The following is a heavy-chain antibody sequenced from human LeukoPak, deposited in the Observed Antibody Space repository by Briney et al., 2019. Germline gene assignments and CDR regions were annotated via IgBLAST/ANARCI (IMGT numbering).Heavy chain of an antibody. CDR1: GGSISSGGYY. CDR2: IYYSGST. Sequence: PSETLSLTCTVSGGSISSGGYYWSWIRQRPGKGLEWIGYIYYSGSTYYNPSLKSRVTISVDTSKNQFSLKLSSVTAADTAVYYCARADVCGGDCSSFDYWGQGTLVTVSS. CDR3: ARADVCGGDCSSFDY. J-gene: IGHJ4*02. D-gene: IGHD2-21*02. V-gene: IGHV4-31*03.